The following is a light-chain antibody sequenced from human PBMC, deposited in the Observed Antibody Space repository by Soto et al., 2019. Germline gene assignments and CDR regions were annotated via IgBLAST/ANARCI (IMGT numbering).Light chain of an antibody. CDR1: SSDVGAYQY. V-gene: IGLV2-14*03. Sequence: QSALTQPASVSGSPGQSITISCTGTSSDVGAYQYVSWYQQHPGKAPKLMIYDVSNRPSGVSNRFSGSKSGNTASLTISGLQAEDEADYYCSSYTSGSSYVFGTGTKLTVL. CDR3: SSYTSGSSYV. J-gene: IGLJ1*01. CDR2: DVS.